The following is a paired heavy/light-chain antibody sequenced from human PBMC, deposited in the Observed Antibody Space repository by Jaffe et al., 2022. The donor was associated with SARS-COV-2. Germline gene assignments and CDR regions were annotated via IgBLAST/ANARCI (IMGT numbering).Light chain of an antibody. J-gene: IGLJ1*01. CDR3: QVWDSSTDRYYV. CDR2: DDS. V-gene: IGLV3-21*02. CDR1: NIGSRN. Sequence: SYVLTQAPSVSVAPGQTASIACGGDNIGSRNVHWYQQRPGQAPVLVIYDDSDRPSGIPERFSGSNSGNTATLTISRVEAGDEADYYCQVWDSSTDRYYVFGPGTTVTVL.
Heavy chain of an antibody. CDR2: IHPNSGNT. CDR1: GYTFNSHE. Sequence: QVQLVQSGAEVTKPGASVKVSCKASGYTFNSHEINWVRQANGQGLEFMGWIHPNSGNTGYAQKFQGRITMTRNTAITTAYLELSSLRFEDTAVYYCARGAYGGNRWAQDWGQGTLVTVSS. J-gene: IGHJ1*01. D-gene: IGHD4-17*01. V-gene: IGHV1-8*01. CDR3: ARGAYGGNRWAQD.